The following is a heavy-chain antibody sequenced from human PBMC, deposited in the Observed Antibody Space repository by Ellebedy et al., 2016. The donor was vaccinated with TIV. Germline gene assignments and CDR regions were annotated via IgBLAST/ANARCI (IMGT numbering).Heavy chain of an antibody. CDR3: ASGAYDI. Sequence: SVNGRFTISRDNAKISLYLQMNSLTAEDTAVYYCASGAYDIWGQGTKVTVSS. V-gene: IGHV3-11*06. J-gene: IGHJ3*02.